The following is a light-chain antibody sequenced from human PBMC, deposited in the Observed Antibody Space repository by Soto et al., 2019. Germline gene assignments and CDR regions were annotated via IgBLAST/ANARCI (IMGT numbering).Light chain of an antibody. CDR2: GAS. J-gene: IGKJ5*01. V-gene: IGKV3-20*01. CDR1: QSVSSSY. Sequence: EIILTQSPATLSLSPGERATLYCGASQSVSSSYLAWYQQKPGQAPRLLIYGASSRATGIPDRFSGSGSGTDFSLTVSRLEPEDFAVYYCQQYDASPVTFGQGTRLEI. CDR3: QQYDASPVT.